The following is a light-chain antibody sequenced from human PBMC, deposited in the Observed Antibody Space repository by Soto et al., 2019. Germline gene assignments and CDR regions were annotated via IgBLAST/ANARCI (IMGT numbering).Light chain of an antibody. CDR2: EVS. Sequence: QSVLTQPASVSGSPGQSITISCTGTSSDVGGYNYVSWYQQHPGKAPKLMIYEVSNRPSGVSNRFPGSKFGNTASLTISGLQAEDEADYYCSSYTSTSTLIFGIGTKVTVL. V-gene: IGLV2-14*01. CDR3: SSYTSTSTLI. CDR1: SSDVGGYNY. J-gene: IGLJ1*01.